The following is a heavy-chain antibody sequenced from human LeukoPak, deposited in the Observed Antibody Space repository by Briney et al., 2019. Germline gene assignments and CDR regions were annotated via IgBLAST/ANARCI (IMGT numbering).Heavy chain of an antibody. CDR2: IYHSGNT. D-gene: IGHD6-19*01. CDR1: GASMSSNY. J-gene: IGHJ4*02. Sequence: PSETLSLTCNVSGASMSSNYWSWIRQPPGKGLEWIGYIYHSGNTNYSPSLESRVTMSVDESKNQFSLRVHFVSAADTAVYYCASTRRAAVAGRLDSWGQGTLVTVSS. CDR3: ASTRRAAVAGRLDS. V-gene: IGHV4-4*09.